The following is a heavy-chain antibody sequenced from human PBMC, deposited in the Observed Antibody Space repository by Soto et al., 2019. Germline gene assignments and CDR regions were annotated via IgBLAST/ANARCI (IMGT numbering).Heavy chain of an antibody. CDR3: ARYCGGDCYGMDV. CDR1: GYTLTSYY. J-gene: IGHJ6*02. V-gene: IGHV1-2*04. D-gene: IGHD2-21*01. CDR2: INPSGGST. Sequence: ASVKVSCKAPGYTLTSYYMHWVRQAPGQGLEWMGIINPSGGSTNYAQKFQGWVTMTRDTSISTAYMELSRLRSDDTAVYYCARYCGGDCYGMDVWGQGTTVTVSS.